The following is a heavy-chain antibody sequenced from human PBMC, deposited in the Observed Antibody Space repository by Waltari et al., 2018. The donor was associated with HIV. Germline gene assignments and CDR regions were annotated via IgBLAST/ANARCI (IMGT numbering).Heavy chain of an antibody. V-gene: IGHV3-23*01. CDR3: ARGHRETVTTLRFDP. J-gene: IGHJ5*02. Sequence: EVQVLESGGGLVQPGGSLRLSCAASGFTFSAYAMGGVRQAPGKGLEWVSGIGRSGATTVYADSVKGRFTISRDNSKNTLYLQMNSLRAEDTAVYYCARGHRETVTTLRFDPWGQGTLVTVSS. CDR1: GFTFSAYA. CDR2: IGRSGATT. D-gene: IGHD4-17*01.